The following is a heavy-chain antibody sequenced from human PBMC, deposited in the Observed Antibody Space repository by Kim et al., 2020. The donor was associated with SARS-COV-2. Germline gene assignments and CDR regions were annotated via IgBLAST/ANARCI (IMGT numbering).Heavy chain of an antibody. D-gene: IGHD6-19*01. CDR3: ATREGYSSGWYYGY. J-gene: IGHJ4*02. V-gene: IGHV3-23*01. Sequence: ADSVKGRFTISRDNSKNTLYLQMNSLRAEDTAVYYCATREGYSSGWYYGYWGQGTLVTVSS.